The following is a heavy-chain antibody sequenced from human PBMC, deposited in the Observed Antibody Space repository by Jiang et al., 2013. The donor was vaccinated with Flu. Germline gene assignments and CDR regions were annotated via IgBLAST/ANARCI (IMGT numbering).Heavy chain of an antibody. V-gene: IGHV3-15*01. CDR2: IKGKIHGETT. J-gene: IGHJ4*02. Sequence: PGGSLRLSCAASGFSFSNAWMTWVRQAPGKGLEWVGRIKGKIHGETTDYAAPVNGRFTISRDDSKSTLYLEMSSLKTEDTAVYYCAAGVGASEFDYWGQGTLVTVSS. CDR1: GFSFSNAW. D-gene: IGHD1-26*01. CDR3: AAGVGASEFDY.